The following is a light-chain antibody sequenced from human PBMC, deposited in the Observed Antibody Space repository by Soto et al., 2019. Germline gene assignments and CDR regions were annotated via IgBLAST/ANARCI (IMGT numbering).Light chain of an antibody. J-gene: IGLJ1*01. CDR1: SSDVGGYTY. CDR2: EVN. CDR3: SSYTSSSTLYV. Sequence: QSLLTQPASVSGSARQSITISCTGASSDVGGYTYVSWYQQHPGKAPKLMIYEVNNRPSGVSNRFSGSKSGNTASLTISGLQAEDEADYYCSSYTSSSTLYVFGTGTKVTVL. V-gene: IGLV2-14*01.